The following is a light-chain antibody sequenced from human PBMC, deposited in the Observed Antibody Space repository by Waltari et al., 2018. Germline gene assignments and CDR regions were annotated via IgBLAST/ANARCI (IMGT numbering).Light chain of an antibody. CDR1: QSVSSSY. CDR3: QQYGSSPRT. V-gene: IGKV3-20*01. CDR2: GAS. J-gene: IGKJ1*01. Sequence: EIVLTQSPGTLSLSPGERATLSCRASQSVSSSYLAWYQQKPGQAPRLLSYGASSRATGIPDRFSGSGAGTDFTLTISRLAPEDFAVYYCQQYGSSPRTFGQGTKVEIK.